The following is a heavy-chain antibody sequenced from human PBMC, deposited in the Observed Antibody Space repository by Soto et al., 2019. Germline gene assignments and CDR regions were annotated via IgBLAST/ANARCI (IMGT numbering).Heavy chain of an antibody. D-gene: IGHD3-9*01. CDR1: GGSVSSSFF. CDR3: ARSFVWYAIDY. J-gene: IGHJ4*02. Sequence: QVLLQESGPGLVQPSGTLSLSCAVSGGSVSSSFFWGWVRQPPGKGLEWIGDIFHSGSVNYNPSLKSLVTISIDKSKNQFSLELNSVTTADTAVYYCARSFVWYAIDYWGQGTLVIVSS. V-gene: IGHV4-4*02. CDR2: IFHSGSV.